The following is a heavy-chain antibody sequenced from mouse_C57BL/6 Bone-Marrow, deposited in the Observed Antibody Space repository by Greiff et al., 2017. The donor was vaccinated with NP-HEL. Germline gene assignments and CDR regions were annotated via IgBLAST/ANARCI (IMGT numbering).Heavy chain of an antibody. Sequence: VQLQQSGPELVKPGASVKIPCKASGYTFTDYNMDWVKQSHGKSLEWIGDINPNNGGTIYNQKFKGKATLTVDKSSSTAYMELRSLTSEDTAVYYCARERDHSNYVHYAMDYWGQGTTLTVSS. D-gene: IGHD2-5*01. V-gene: IGHV1-18*01. CDR1: GYTFTDYN. CDR2: INPNNGGT. J-gene: IGHJ2*01. CDR3: ARERDHSNYVHYAMDY.